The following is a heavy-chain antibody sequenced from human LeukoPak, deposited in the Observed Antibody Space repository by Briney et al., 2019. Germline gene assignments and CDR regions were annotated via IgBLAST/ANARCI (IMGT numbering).Heavy chain of an antibody. CDR1: GGSFSDYY. CDR3: ARGRFSVYYFDY. V-gene: IGHV4-34*01. J-gene: IGHJ4*02. D-gene: IGHD3-3*02. CDR2: IIHSGAT. Sequence: PSETLSLTCGASGGSFSDYYWSWIRRPPGKGLEWIGEIIHSGATSSSPSLKSRVTISMDPSKNQFSLRLSSVTAADTAVYYCARGRFSVYYFDYWGQGSLVTVSS.